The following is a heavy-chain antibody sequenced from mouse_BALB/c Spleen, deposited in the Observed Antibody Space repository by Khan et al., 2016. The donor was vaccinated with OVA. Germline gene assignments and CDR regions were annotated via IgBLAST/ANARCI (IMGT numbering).Heavy chain of an antibody. Sequence: VQLKQSGPGLVAPSQSLSITCTVPGFPLTSYGVHWVRQPPGKGLEWLVVIWSAGSTNYNSVLKSRLSISKDNSKSQVFLKMNSLQTDDTAIYYCARWFDGYASLYAMDYWGQGTSVTVSS. CDR1: GFPLTSYG. V-gene: IGHV2-6*02. CDR3: ARWFDGYASLYAMDY. CDR2: IWSAGST. J-gene: IGHJ4*01. D-gene: IGHD2-3*01.